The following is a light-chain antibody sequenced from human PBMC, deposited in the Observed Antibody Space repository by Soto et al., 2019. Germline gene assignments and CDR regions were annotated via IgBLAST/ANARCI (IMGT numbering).Light chain of an antibody. CDR3: QSYDSGHWV. J-gene: IGLJ3*02. CDR1: SSNIGAGYR. CDR2: ADN. V-gene: IGLV1-40*01. Sequence: QSVLTQPPSVSGAPGQKVTISCTGNSSNIGAGYRIHWYQQLPGTAPKVLIYADNSRPSGVPDRFSGSKSGTSASLAITGLQAEDEADYYCQSYDSGHWVFGGGTKLTDL.